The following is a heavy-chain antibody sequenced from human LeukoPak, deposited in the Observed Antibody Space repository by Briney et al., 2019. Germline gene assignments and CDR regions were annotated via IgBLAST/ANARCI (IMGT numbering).Heavy chain of an antibody. CDR3: AARPKGGYYSY. Sequence: PGGSLRLSCAASGFTVSSNYMNWVRQAPGKGLEWVSVIYSGGSTYYADSVKGRFTISRDNSKNTLYLQMNSLRAEDTAVYYCAARPKGGYYSYWGQGTLVTVSS. J-gene: IGHJ4*02. CDR1: GFTVSSNY. CDR2: IYSGGST. V-gene: IGHV3-53*01. D-gene: IGHD3-3*01.